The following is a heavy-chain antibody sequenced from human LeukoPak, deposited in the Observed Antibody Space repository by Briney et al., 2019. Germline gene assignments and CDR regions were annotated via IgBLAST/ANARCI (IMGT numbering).Heavy chain of an antibody. Sequence: GGSLRLSCTASGFIFSHYGMHWVRQAPGKGLEWAAVIWSDGRNTYYADSVKGRFTISRDNSKSTLYLQMNSLRGEDTAVYYCARRMDYFDYWGQGTLVTVSS. D-gene: IGHD2-15*01. CDR2: IWSDGRNT. CDR3: ARRMDYFDY. V-gene: IGHV3-33*01. CDR1: GFIFSHYG. J-gene: IGHJ4*02.